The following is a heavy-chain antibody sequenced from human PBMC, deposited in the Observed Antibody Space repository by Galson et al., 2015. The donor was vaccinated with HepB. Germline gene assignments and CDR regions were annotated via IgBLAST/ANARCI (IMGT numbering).Heavy chain of an antibody. CDR1: GYTFSSYA. CDR3: ARGPPNDYSGLPL. CDR2: INTNTGNP. J-gene: IGHJ4*02. D-gene: IGHD5-12*01. V-gene: IGHV7-4-1*02. Sequence: SVKVSCKASGYTFSSYALNWVRQAPGQGLEWMGWINTNTGNPMYALGLTGRYVFSLDTSVSTAYLQISGLKAEDTAVYYCARGPPNDYSGLPLWGQGTLVTVSS.